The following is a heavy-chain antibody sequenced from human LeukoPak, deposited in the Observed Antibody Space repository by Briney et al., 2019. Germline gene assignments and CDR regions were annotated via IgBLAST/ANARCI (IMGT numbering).Heavy chain of an antibody. J-gene: IGHJ5*02. CDR3: AKARAYYDSSGFYFIWFEP. CDR1: GFTFSSYS. Sequence: GGSLRLSCAASGFTFSSYSMNWVRQAPGKGLEWVSYISSSSTTIYYADSVKGRFTMSRDNSKNTLYLQMISLGDEDTALYYCAKARAYYDSSGFYFIWFEPWGQGTLVTASS. V-gene: IGHV3-48*02. CDR2: ISSSSTTI. D-gene: IGHD3-22*01.